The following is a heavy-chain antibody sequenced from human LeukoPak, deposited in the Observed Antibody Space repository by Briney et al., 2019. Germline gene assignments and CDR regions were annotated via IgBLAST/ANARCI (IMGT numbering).Heavy chain of an antibody. CDR1: GFTFSSYD. D-gene: IGHD3-22*01. Sequence: PGGSLRLSCAASGFTFSSYDMHWVRQATGKGLEWVSAIGTAGDTYYPGSVKGRFTISRENAKNSLYLQMNSLRAEDTAVYYCARDSITMTVVVGDLDYWGQGTLVTVSS. J-gene: IGHJ4*02. V-gene: IGHV3-13*01. CDR2: IGTAGDT. CDR3: ARDSITMTVVVGDLDY.